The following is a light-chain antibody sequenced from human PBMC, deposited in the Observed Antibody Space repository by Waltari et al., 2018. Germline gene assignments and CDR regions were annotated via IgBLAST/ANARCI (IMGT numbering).Light chain of an antibody. Sequence: DIQLTQSPSFLSASVGDRVTITCRASQGIGSYLAWYQQKLGKAPTLLIYAASTLQSGVPSRFSGSYSGTEFTLTISSLQPEDFASYFCQQLHSYPRTFGGGTKMEI. CDR2: AAS. V-gene: IGKV1-9*01. CDR1: QGIGSY. CDR3: QQLHSYPRT. J-gene: IGKJ4*01.